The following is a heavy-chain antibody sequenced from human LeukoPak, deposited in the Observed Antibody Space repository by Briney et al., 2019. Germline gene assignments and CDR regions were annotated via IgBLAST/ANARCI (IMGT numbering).Heavy chain of an antibody. J-gene: IGHJ4*02. Sequence: SETLSLTCTVSGVSIRTDYWSWIRQTPGKGLEWIAYIFGIGSTTYNPSLKSRVTMSMDTSKNQFSLTLSSVTAADAGMYYCARAGRTISGSFDTWGQGTLVTVSS. CDR2: IFGIGST. D-gene: IGHD4/OR15-4a*01. CDR1: GVSIRTDY. V-gene: IGHV4-59*01. CDR3: ARAGRTISGSFDT.